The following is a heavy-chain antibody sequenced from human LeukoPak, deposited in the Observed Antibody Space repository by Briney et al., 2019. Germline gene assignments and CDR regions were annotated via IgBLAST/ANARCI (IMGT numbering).Heavy chain of an antibody. J-gene: IGHJ3*02. CDR1: GGSISSGGYS. D-gene: IGHD3-10*01. CDR3: ARVGFGGAFDI. V-gene: IGHV4-30-2*01. Sequence: SETLSLTCAVPGGSISSGGYSWSWIRQPPGKGLEWIGYIYYSGSTYYNPSLKSRVTISVDTSKNQFSLKLSSVTAADTAVYYCARVGFGGAFDIWGQGTMVTVSS. CDR2: IYYSGST.